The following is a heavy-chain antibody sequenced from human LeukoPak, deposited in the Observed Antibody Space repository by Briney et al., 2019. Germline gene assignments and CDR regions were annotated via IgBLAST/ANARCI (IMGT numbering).Heavy chain of an antibody. V-gene: IGHV1-18*01. CDR1: GYTFNNYG. CDR2: FGAYNGNT. J-gene: IGHJ4*02. CDR3: ARDRYYFDSSDYYFFDY. D-gene: IGHD3-22*01. Sequence: ASVTLSCKASGYTFNNYGISWVRQAPGQGLEWMGWFGAYNGNTYYAQRFQGRVTMTTDTPTNTAYMELRSLRSDDTAVYYCARDRYYFDSSDYYFFDYWGQGTLVTVSS.